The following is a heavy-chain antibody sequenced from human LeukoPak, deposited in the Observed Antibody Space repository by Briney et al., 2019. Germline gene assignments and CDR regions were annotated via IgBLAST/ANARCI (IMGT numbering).Heavy chain of an antibody. V-gene: IGHV3-21*01. Sequence: GGSLRLSCAASGFTFSSYSMNWVCQAPGKGLEWVSSISSSSSYIYYADSVKGRFTISRDNAKNSLYLQMNSLRAEDTAVYYCAREGGSPDYFDYWGQGTLVTVSS. D-gene: IGHD1-26*01. CDR1: GFTFSSYS. CDR3: AREGGSPDYFDY. CDR2: ISSSSSYI. J-gene: IGHJ4*02.